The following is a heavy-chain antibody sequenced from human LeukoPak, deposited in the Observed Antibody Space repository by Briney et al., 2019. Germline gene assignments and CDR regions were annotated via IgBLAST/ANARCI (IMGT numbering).Heavy chain of an antibody. CDR2: IKQDGSEK. CDR3: ARVGGYCSGGSCYFDY. D-gene: IGHD2-15*01. Sequence: GGSLRLSCAASGFTFSSYWMSWVRQAPGKGLEWVANIKQDGSEKYYVDSVKGRFTISRDNAKNSLYLQMNSLRAEDTALYYCARVGGYCSGGSCYFDYWGQGTLVTVSS. V-gene: IGHV3-7*03. J-gene: IGHJ4*02. CDR1: GFTFSSYW.